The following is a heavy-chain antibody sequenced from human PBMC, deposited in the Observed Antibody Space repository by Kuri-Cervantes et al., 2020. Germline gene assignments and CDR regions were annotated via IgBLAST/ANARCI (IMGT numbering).Heavy chain of an antibody. V-gene: IGHV3-33*01. D-gene: IGHD6-19*01. J-gene: IGHJ4*02. CDR2: IWYDGSNK. CDR3: ARPRVAGFNDY. CDR1: GFTFSSYG. Sequence: GGSLRLSCAASGFTFSSYGMHWVRQAPGKGLEWVAVIWYDGSNKYYADSVKGRFTISRDNAKNSLYLQMNSLRVEDTAMYYCARPRVAGFNDYWGQGTLVTVSS.